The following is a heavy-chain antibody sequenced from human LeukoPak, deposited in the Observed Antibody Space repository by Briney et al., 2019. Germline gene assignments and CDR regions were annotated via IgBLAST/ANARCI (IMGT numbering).Heavy chain of an antibody. CDR3: ARLSGGSSSASVWYFDL. D-gene: IGHD6-6*01. CDR1: GYSFTSYW. CDR2: IYPGDSGT. J-gene: IGHJ2*01. V-gene: IGHV5-51*01. Sequence: GESLKISCKGSGYSFTSYWIGWVRQMPGKGLEWMGIIYPGDSGTRYSPSFQGQVTISADKSISTAYLQWSSLKASDTAMYYCARLSGGSSSASVWYFDLWGRGTLVTVSS.